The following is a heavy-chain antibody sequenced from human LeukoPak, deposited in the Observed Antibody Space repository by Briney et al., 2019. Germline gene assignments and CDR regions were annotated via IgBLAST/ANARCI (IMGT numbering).Heavy chain of an antibody. D-gene: IGHD3-16*01. CDR1: GFTFSSYS. V-gene: IGHV3-21*01. CDR3: ARAAENYGGRFDS. Sequence: GGSLRLSCAASGFTFSSYSMNWVRQAPGKGLEWVSSITSSSSYIYYADSVKGRFTISRDNAKNSLYLQMNSLRAEDTAVYYCARAAENYGGRFDSWGQGTLVTVSS. CDR2: ITSSSSYI. J-gene: IGHJ4*02.